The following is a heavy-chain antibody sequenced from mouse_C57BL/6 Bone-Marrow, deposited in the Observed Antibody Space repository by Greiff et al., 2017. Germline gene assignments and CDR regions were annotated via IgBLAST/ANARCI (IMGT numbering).Heavy chain of an antibody. Sequence: EVQLLQSGADLVKPGASVKLSCAASGYTFSSYGMPWVRQTPDKGLEWVATISSGGSYTYYPDSVKGRITIARDNAKNTLYLQMSSLKSEDSAMYYCARRGYYYARDYWGRGTAATVTA. CDR1: GYTFSSYG. CDR2: ISSGGSYT. V-gene: IGHV5-6*01. J-gene: IGHJ4*01. CDR3: ARRGYYYARDY.